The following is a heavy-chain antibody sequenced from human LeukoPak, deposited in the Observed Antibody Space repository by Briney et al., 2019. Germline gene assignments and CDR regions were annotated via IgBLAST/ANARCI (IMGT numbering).Heavy chain of an antibody. J-gene: IGHJ4*02. CDR1: VYNFIDHY. CDR2: INPNSGAT. D-gene: IGHD1-26*01. V-gene: IGHV1-2*02. CDR3: ARSVWYSGSYGFDY. Sequence: ASLEVSCTASVYNFIDHYIYWLRQAPVQGREWVGWINPNSGATNYAQKFQGRVTMTGDKSMNTAHMELSRLTSDDMAMYFCARSVWYSGSYGFDYWGQGTLVRVAS.